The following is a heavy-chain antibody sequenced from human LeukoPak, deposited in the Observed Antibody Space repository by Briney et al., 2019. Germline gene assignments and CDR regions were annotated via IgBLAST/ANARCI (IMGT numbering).Heavy chain of an antibody. J-gene: IGHJ4*02. Sequence: TSVNVSCKASGFTFTSSTIQWVRLARGQRLEWIGWIVVGSGNTNYAQKIQERVIITRDMSTTTVYMELSSLRSEDTAVYYCAGTPWFGELTLDYWGQGTLLPVSS. V-gene: IGHV1-58*02. CDR1: GFTFTSST. CDR2: IVVGSGNT. CDR3: AGTPWFGELTLDY. D-gene: IGHD3-10*01.